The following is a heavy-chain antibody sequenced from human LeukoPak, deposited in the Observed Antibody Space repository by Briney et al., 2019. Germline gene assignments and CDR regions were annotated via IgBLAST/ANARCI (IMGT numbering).Heavy chain of an antibody. CDR2: MKRDGGEK. D-gene: IGHD1-1*01. J-gene: IGHJ4*02. CDR1: RFTFTPGW. Sequence: QAGGSLRLSCEASRFTFTPGWMSWVRQAPGKGLEWVAMMKRDGGEKHYVDSVRGRFTISRHNAKNSLYLQMDSLRDEDTAVYYCPSLETAHPRGVHWGQGTLVTVSS. V-gene: IGHV3-7*01. CDR3: PSLETAHPRGVH.